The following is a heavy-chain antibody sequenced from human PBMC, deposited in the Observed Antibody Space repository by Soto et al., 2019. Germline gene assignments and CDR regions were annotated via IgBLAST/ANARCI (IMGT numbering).Heavy chain of an antibody. V-gene: IGHV1-69*01. CDR3: AREGGSSSFRYGYYFAY. CDR1: GGTFSSYA. Sequence: QVQLVQSGAEVKKPGSSVKVSCKASGGTFSSYAISWVRQAPGQGLEWMGGIIPIFGTANYAQKFQGRVTITADESTSTAYMELSSLRSEEAAGYYCAREGGSSSFRYGYYFAYWGQGTLVTVSS. CDR2: IIPIFGTA. D-gene: IGHD6-6*01. J-gene: IGHJ4*02.